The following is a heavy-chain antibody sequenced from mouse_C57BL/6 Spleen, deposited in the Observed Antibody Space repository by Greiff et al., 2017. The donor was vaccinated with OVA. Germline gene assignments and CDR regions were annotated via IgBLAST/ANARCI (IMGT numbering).Heavy chain of an antibody. V-gene: IGHV1-64*01. Sequence: QVQLQQPGAELVKPGASVKLSCKASGYTFTSYWMHWVKQRPGQGLEWIGMIHPNSGSTNYNEKFKSKATLTVDKSSSTAYMQLSSLTSEDSAVYSCAIGNAKGVVPYWYFDVWGTGTTVTVSS. CDR3: AIGNAKGVVPYWYFDV. J-gene: IGHJ1*03. CDR2: IHPNSGST. D-gene: IGHD1-1*01. CDR1: GYTFTSYW.